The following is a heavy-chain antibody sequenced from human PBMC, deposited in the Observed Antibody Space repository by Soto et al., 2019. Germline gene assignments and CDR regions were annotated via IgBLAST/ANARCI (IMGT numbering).Heavy chain of an antibody. V-gene: IGHV1-18*01. D-gene: IGHD4-17*01. CDR2: ISAYNGNT. J-gene: IGHJ4*02. CDR3: ARDSSPYGDYVGFDY. CDR1: GYTFTSYG. Sequence: QVQLVQSGAEVKKPGASVKVSCKASGYTFTSYGISWVRQAPGQGLEWMGWISAYNGNTNYAQKLQGRVTMTTDTSPGTAYMELRSLRSDDTAVYYCARDSSPYGDYVGFDYWGQGTLVTVSS.